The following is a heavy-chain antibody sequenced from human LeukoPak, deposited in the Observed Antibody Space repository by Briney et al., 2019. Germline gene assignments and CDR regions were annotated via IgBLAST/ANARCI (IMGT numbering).Heavy chain of an antibody. J-gene: IGHJ4*02. CDR1: GYTFTGYY. D-gene: IGHD6-19*01. CDR3: ARVTVAGYFDY. CDR2: INPNSGGT. Sequence: ASVKVSCKASGYTFTGYYMHWVRQAPGQGLEWMGWINPNSGGTNCAQKFQGRVTMTRDTSISTAYMELSRLRSDDTAVYYCARVTVAGYFDYWGQGTLVTVSS. V-gene: IGHV1-2*02.